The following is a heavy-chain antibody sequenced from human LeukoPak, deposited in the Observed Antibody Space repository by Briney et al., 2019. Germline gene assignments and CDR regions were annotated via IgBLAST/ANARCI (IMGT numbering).Heavy chain of an antibody. V-gene: IGHV3-21*01. CDR1: GFTFSSYS. CDR3: ARDGDIVVVPAATDY. Sequence: PGGSLRLSCAASGFTFSSYSMNWVRQAPGKGLEWVSSISSSSYIYYADSVKGRFTISRDNAKNSLYLQMNSLRAEDTAVYYCARDGDIVVVPAATDYWGQGTLVTVSS. CDR2: ISSSSYI. J-gene: IGHJ4*02. D-gene: IGHD2-2*01.